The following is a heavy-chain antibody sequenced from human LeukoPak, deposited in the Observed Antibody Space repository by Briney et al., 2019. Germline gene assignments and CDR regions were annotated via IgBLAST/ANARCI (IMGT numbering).Heavy chain of an antibody. J-gene: IGHJ5*02. D-gene: IGHD3-9*01. V-gene: IGHV1-2*02. CDR2: INPNSGGT. CDR1: GYTFTGYY. Sequence: GASVKVSCKASGYTFTGYYMHWVRQAPGQGLEWMGWINPNSGGTNYAQKFQGRVTMTRDTSISTAYMELSRLRSDDTAVYYCARDGWPFNYDVLPGYANWFDPWGQGTLVTVSS. CDR3: ARDGWPFNYDVLPGYANWFDP.